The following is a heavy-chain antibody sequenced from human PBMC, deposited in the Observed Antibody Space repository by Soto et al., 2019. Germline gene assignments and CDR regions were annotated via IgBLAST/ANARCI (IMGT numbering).Heavy chain of an antibody. D-gene: IGHD2-21*01. J-gene: IGHJ4*02. CDR3: ARRRRWSAIPFDY. V-gene: IGHV4-34*01. CDR1: GGSFSGYY. Sequence: QVQLQQWGAGLLKPSETLSLTCAVYGGSFSGYYWSWIRQPPGKGLEWIGEINHSGSTNYNPSLKSRVTISVDTSKNQFSLKLSSVTAADTAVYYCARRRRWSAIPFDYWGQGTLVTVSS. CDR2: INHSGST.